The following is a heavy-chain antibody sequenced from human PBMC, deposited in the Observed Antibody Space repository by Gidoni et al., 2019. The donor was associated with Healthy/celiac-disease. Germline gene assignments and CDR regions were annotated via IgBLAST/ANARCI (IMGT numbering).Heavy chain of an antibody. V-gene: IGHV3-23*01. Sequence: EVQLLESGGGLVQPGGSLRLSCAASGFTFSSYAMSWVRQASGKGLEWVSASSGSGGSTYYADAVKGRFTISRDNSTNTRYLKKNSLRAEDTAVYYCAKGGGYNWNYCFDYWGQGTLVTVSS. J-gene: IGHJ4*02. CDR2: SSGSGGST. CDR3: AKGGGYNWNYCFDY. D-gene: IGHD1-7*01. CDR1: GFTFSSYA.